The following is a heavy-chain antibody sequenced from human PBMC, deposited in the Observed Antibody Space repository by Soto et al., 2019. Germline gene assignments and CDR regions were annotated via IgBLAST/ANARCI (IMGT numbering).Heavy chain of an antibody. V-gene: IGHV3-21*01. D-gene: IGHD2-2*03. J-gene: IGHJ6*02. CDR1: GFTFSSYN. CDR2: ISSSSSYI. Sequence: EVQLVESGGGLVKPGGSLRLSCAASGFTFSSYNMKWVRQAPGKGLEWVSSISSSSSYIYYADSVKGRVTVSRDNARKSLFLQMNSLRAEDTAVYYCARDGLSDYYGMDVWCQGATVTVSS. CDR3: ARDGLSDYYGMDV.